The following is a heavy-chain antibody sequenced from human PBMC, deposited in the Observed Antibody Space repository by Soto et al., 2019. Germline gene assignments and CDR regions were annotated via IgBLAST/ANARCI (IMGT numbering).Heavy chain of an antibody. D-gene: IGHD6-13*01. CDR1: GYTFTGYH. CDR2: INPNSGGT. CDR3: ASSSPYYYYGMDV. J-gene: IGHJ6*02. Sequence: QVQLVQSGAEVKKPGASVKVSCKAPGYTFTGYHMHWVRQAPGQGLEWMGWINPNSGGTNYAQKFQGRVTMTRDTYISTAYMELSRLRSDDTDVYYCASSSPYYYYGMDVWGQGTTVTVSS. V-gene: IGHV1-2*02.